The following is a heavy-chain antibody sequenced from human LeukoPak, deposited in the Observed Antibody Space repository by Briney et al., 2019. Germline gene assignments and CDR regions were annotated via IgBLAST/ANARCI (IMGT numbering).Heavy chain of an antibody. Sequence: APVKVSCKASGYTFTGYYMHWVRQAPGQGLEWMGWINPNSGGTNYAQKFQGRVTMTRDTSISTAYMELSRLRSDDTAVYYCARMQWLTTTYFDYWGQGTLVTVSS. J-gene: IGHJ4*02. CDR1: GYTFTGYY. CDR3: ARMQWLTTTYFDY. D-gene: IGHD6-19*01. V-gene: IGHV1-2*02. CDR2: INPNSGGT.